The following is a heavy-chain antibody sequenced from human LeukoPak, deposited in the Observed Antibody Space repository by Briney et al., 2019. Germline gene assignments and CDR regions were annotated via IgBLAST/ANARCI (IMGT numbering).Heavy chain of an antibody. CDR3: ARRGIWDLQIGNWFDP. Sequence: TPSETLSLTCTVSGGSIFSDYWNWIRQSPGKGLEWIGSIYSSGNSYYNPSLKSRATISPDTSKNHYSLSLTSVTAADTAVYYCARRGIWDLQIGNWFDPWGQGILVTVSS. D-gene: IGHD3-16*01. J-gene: IGHJ5*02. V-gene: IGHV4-39*02. CDR2: IYSSGNS. CDR1: GGSIFSDY.